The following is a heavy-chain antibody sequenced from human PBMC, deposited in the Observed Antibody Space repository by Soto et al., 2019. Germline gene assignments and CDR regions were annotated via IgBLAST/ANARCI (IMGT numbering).Heavy chain of an antibody. D-gene: IGHD2-15*01. J-gene: IGHJ3*02. CDR3: ARELYCSGGSCYSNAFEI. CDR2: ISAYNGNT. V-gene: IGHV1-18*01. CDR1: GYTFTIYG. Sequence: AASVKVSCKASGYTFTIYGISWVRQAPGQGLEWMGWISAYNGNTNYAQKLQGRVTMTTDTSTSTAYMELRSLRSDDTAVYYCARELYCSGGSCYSNAFEIWGQGTMVTVSS.